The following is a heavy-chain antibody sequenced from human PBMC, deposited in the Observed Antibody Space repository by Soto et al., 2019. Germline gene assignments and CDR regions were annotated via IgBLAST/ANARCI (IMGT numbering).Heavy chain of an antibody. Sequence: QVQLVQSGAEVKKPGASVKVSCEASGYTFSSYGISWVLQAPGQGFEWMGWISGYNSITRYAQKFQGRVTMTTDTSTSTAYMELRSLSSDDTAVYYCARAFGSTDYWGQGTLVTVSS. V-gene: IGHV1-18*01. CDR2: ISGYNSIT. D-gene: IGHD6-13*01. J-gene: IGHJ4*02. CDR3: ARAFGSTDY. CDR1: GYTFSSYG.